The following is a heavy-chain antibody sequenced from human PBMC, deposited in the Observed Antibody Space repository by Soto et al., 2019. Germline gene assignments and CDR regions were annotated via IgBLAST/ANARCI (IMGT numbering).Heavy chain of an antibody. CDR1: GYTFTSYG. J-gene: IGHJ6*02. CDR3: ARRAPPMDV. V-gene: IGHV1-18*01. CDR2: ISAYNGNT. Sequence: QVQLVQSGAEVKKPGASVKVSCKASGYTFTSYGISWVRQAPGQGLEWMGWISAYNGNTKYAQKLQGRVTMTTDTYTSTAYIELRSMRSDDTAEYFCARRAPPMDVWGQGTTVTVSS.